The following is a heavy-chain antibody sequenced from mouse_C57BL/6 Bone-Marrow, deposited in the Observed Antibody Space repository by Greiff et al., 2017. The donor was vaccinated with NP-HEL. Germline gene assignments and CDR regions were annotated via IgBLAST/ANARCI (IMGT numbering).Heavy chain of an antibody. V-gene: IGHV1-69*01. J-gene: IGHJ2*01. CDR3: ARRELGRGDY. CDR1: GYTFTSYW. D-gene: IGHD4-1*01. Sequence: VQLQQPGAELVMPGASVKLSCKASGYTFTSYWMHWVKQRPGQGLEWIGEIDPSDSYTNYNQKFKGKSTLTVDKSSSTAYMQLSSLTSEDSAVYYCARRELGRGDYWGQGTTLTVSS. CDR2: IDPSDSYT.